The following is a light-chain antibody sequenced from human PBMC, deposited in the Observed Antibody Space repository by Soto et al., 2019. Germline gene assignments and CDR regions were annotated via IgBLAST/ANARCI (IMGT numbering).Light chain of an antibody. Sequence: EIVLTQSTTTLSLSPGERSALSCIASQSVSSYLAWYQQKPGQAPRLLIYGASTRATGIPARFSGSGSGTEFTLTISSLQSEDFAVYYCQQYNNWPPVPFGQGTKVDIK. CDR1: QSVSSY. CDR3: QQYNNWPPVP. CDR2: GAS. V-gene: IGKV3-15*01. J-gene: IGKJ1*01.